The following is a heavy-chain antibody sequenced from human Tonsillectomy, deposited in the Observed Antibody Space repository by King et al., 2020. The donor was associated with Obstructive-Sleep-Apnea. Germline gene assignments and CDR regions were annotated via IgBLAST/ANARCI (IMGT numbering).Heavy chain of an antibody. Sequence: MQLQESGPGLVKPSQTLSLTCTVSGGSINSGDYYWTGIRQPPAKGLEWIGFISHSGSTYYNPSLRSRVTVSIDTSRNQSSLNLTSVTAADTAVYFCARWRGGSGNIDYWGQGILVTVSS. V-gene: IGHV4-30-4*01. CDR3: ARWRGGSGNIDY. CDR1: GGSINSGDYY. CDR2: ISHSGST. D-gene: IGHD3-10*01. J-gene: IGHJ4*02.